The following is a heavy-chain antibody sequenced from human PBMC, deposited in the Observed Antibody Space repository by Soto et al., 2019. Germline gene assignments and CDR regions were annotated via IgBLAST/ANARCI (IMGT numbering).Heavy chain of an antibody. V-gene: IGHV4-31*03. CDR1: GASVSTGVYY. Sequence: SETLSLTCTVSGASVSTGVYYWTWIRQHPGKGLEWIGYIDNSGSTYYNPSLTGRVDISVDTSKNEFSLNLQSLTAADTAFYYCAGAVSDFDVRRYRTSYYDQWGQGILVTVSS. D-gene: IGHD3-10*02. J-gene: IGHJ4*02. CDR3: AGAVSDFDVRRYRTSYYDQ. CDR2: IDNSGST.